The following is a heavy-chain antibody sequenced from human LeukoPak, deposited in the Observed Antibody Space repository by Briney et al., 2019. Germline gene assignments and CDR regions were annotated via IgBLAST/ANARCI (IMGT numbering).Heavy chain of an antibody. Sequence: TPSETLSLTCTVSGGSVSSGSYYWSWIRQPPGKGLEWIGYIYYSGSTNYTPSLKSRVTISVDTSKNQFSLKLSSVTAADTAVYYCARLVTVTTGYYFDYWGQGTLVTVSS. CDR2: IYYSGST. CDR3: ARLVTVTTGYYFDY. V-gene: IGHV4-61*01. CDR1: GGSVSSGSYY. J-gene: IGHJ4*02. D-gene: IGHD4-17*01.